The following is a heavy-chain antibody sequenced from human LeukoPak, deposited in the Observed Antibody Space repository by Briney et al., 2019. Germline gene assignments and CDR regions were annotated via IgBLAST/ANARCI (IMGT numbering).Heavy chain of an antibody. V-gene: IGHV4-59*01. CDR1: GDSISLYY. CDR2: IYYTGST. J-gene: IGHJ4*02. D-gene: IGHD6-13*01. Sequence: SETLSLTCTVSGDSISLYYWSWIRQPPGKGLEWIGYIYYTGSTKSNPSLKSRVTISVDTSKKQFSLNLSSVTAADAAVYYCARAHSSSWYMDYWGQGTLVTVSS. CDR3: ARAHSSSWYMDY.